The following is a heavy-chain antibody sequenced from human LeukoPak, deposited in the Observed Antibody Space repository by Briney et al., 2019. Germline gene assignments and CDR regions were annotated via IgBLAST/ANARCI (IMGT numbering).Heavy chain of an antibody. CDR3: ARGRNAITMARRHVGYYYGMDV. Sequence: PGGSLRLSCAASGFTFSSYGMHWVRQAPGKGLEWVAVISYDGSNKYYADSVKGRFTISRDNSKNTLYLQMNSLRAEDTAVYYCARGRNAITMARRHVGYYYGMDVWGQGTTVTVSS. D-gene: IGHD3-10*01. CDR2: ISYDGSNK. V-gene: IGHV3-30*03. J-gene: IGHJ6*02. CDR1: GFTFSSYG.